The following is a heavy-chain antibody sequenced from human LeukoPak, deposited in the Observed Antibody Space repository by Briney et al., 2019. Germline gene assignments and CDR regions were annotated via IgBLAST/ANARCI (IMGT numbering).Heavy chain of an antibody. D-gene: IGHD5-24*01. CDR1: GYSISSGYY. V-gene: IGHV4-38-2*02. CDR2: IYHSGST. CDR3: ATLPQQEMATRDNYYYGMDV. Sequence: SETLSLTCTVSGYSISSGYYWGWIRQPPGKGLEWIGSIYHSGSTYYNPSLKSRVTISVDTSKNQFSLKLSSVTAADTAVYYCATLPQQEMATRDNYYYGMDVWGQGTTVTVSS. J-gene: IGHJ6*02.